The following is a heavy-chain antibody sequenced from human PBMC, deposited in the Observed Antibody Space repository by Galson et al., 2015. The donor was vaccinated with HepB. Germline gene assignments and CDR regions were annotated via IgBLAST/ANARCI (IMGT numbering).Heavy chain of an antibody. CDR1: GFTFSSYA. Sequence: SLRLSCAASGFTFSSYAMSWVRQAPGKGLEWVSAISGSGGSTYYADSVKGRFTISRDNSKNTLYLQMNSLRAEDTAVYYCAKGGDCSSTSCKLRATVTFDLDYWGQGTLVTVSS. CDR2: ISGSGGST. CDR3: AKGGDCSSTSCKLRATVTFDLDY. V-gene: IGHV3-23*01. J-gene: IGHJ4*02. D-gene: IGHD2-2*01.